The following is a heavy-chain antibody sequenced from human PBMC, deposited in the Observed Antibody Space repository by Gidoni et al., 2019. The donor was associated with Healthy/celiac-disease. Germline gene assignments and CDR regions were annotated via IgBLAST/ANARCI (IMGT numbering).Heavy chain of an antibody. V-gene: IGHV5-10-1*03. Sequence: EVQLVQSGAEVKKPGESLRISGTGSGYSFTSYWITWVRQMPGKGLGWMGRIDPSDSYTNYSPSFQGHVTISADKSISTAYLQWSSLKASDTAMYYCAKHGSVGSSGYYYSFDYWGQGTLVTVSS. CDR1: GYSFTSYW. D-gene: IGHD3-22*01. J-gene: IGHJ4*02. CDR3: AKHGSVGSSGYYYSFDY. CDR2: IDPSDSYT.